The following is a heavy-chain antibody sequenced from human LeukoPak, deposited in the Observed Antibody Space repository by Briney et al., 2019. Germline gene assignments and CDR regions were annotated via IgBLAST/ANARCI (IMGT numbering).Heavy chain of an antibody. V-gene: IGHV1-24*01. CDR3: ATHSGSYLHFDY. CDR1: GYTLTELS. CDR2: FDPEDGET. D-gene: IGHD1-26*01. J-gene: IGHJ4*02. Sequence: ASVKVSCKVSGYTLTELSMHWVRQAPGKGLEWMGGFDPEDGETIYAQKFQGRVTMTEDTSTDTAYMELSSLRSEDTAVYYCATHSGSYLHFDYWGQGTLVTVSS.